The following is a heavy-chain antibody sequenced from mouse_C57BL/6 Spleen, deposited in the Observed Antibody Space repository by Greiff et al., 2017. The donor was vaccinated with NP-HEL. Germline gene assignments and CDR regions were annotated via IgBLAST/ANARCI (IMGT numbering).Heavy chain of an antibody. CDR3: TREGAVVATDAMDY. CDR1: GFTFSSYA. Sequence: EVQRVESGEGLVKPGGSLKLSCAASGFTFSSYAMSWVRQTPEKRLEWVAYISSGGDYIYYADTVQGRFTISRDNARNTLYPQMSSLKSEDTAMYYCTREGAVVATDAMDYWGQGTSVTVSS. CDR2: ISSGGDYI. D-gene: IGHD1-1*01. J-gene: IGHJ4*01. V-gene: IGHV5-9-1*02.